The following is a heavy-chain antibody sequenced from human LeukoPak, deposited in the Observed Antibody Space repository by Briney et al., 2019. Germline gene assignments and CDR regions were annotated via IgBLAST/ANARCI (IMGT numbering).Heavy chain of an antibody. V-gene: IGHV4-59*08. J-gene: IGHJ4*02. CDR3: ARLKGYSSSWYPSYYFDY. Sequence: SETLSLTCTVSGGSISSYYWSWIRQPPGKGLEWIGYIYYSGSTNYNPSLKSRVTISVDTSKNQFSLKLSSVTAADTAVYYCARLKGYSSSWYPSYYFDYWGQGTLVTVSS. CDR1: GGSISSYY. D-gene: IGHD6-13*01. CDR2: IYYSGST.